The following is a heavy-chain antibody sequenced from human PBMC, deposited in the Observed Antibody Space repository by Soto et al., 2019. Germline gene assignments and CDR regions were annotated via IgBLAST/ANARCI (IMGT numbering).Heavy chain of an antibody. CDR3: ARSQGRFYGSGSYKGLDV. J-gene: IGHJ6*04. Sequence: GESLKISCEASRFTFSSYGMHWIRQAPGKGLEWVAVIWYDGSNKYYAESVKGRFTISRDNSKNTLYLQMNSLRAEDTAVYYCARSQGRFYGSGSYKGLDVWGKGTTVTVSS. CDR2: IWYDGSNK. CDR1: RFTFSSYG. D-gene: IGHD3-10*01. V-gene: IGHV3-33*01.